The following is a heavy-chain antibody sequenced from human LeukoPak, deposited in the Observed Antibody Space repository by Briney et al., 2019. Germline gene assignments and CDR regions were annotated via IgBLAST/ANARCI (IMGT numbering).Heavy chain of an antibody. Sequence: SSETLSLTCTVSGVSISSSYWSWLRQPPGKGLEWIGYIYYSGSPNYNPSLKSRVTISLDTSKNQFSLKLSSVTAADTAVYYCARGPAGYGGNFDYWAREPWSPSPQ. J-gene: IGHJ4*02. CDR1: GVSISSSY. CDR2: IYYSGSP. V-gene: IGHV4-59*01. CDR3: ARGPAGYGGNFDY. D-gene: IGHD4-23*01.